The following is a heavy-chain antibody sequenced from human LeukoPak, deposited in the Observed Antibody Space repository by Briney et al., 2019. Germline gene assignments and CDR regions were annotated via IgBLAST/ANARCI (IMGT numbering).Heavy chain of an antibody. J-gene: IGHJ4*02. CDR2: IYYSGGT. CDR1: GGSISSGDYY. D-gene: IGHD2-2*01. CDR3: ARDPLGYCSSTSCPPDY. Sequence: PSQTLSLTCTVSGGSISSGDYYWSWIRQPPGKGLEWVGYIYYSGGTYYNPSLKSRITISVDTSKNQFPLKHSSVTAADTAVYYCARDPLGYCSSTSCPPDYWGQGTLVTVSS. V-gene: IGHV4-30-4*08.